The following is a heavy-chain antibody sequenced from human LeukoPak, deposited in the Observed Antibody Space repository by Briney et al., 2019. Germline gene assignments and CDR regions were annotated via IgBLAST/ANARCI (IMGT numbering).Heavy chain of an antibody. Sequence: GGSLRLSCAASGFTFSDYYMSWVRQAPGKGLEWVANIKQDGSEKYYVDSVKGRFTISRDNAKNSLYLQMNSLRAEDTAVYYCARRKYSGTWETGESLKSYYFDYWGQGTLVTVSS. CDR3: ARRKYSGTWETGESLKSYYFDY. J-gene: IGHJ4*02. D-gene: IGHD6-13*01. V-gene: IGHV3-7*03. CDR1: GFTFSDYY. CDR2: IKQDGSEK.